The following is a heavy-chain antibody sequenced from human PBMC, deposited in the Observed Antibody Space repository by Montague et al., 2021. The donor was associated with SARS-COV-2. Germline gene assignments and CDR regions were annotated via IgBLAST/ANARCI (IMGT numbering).Heavy chain of an antibody. D-gene: IGHD3-22*01. CDR2: IYSNGDT. J-gene: IGHJ4*01. CDR3: ARVSDYYYHPFDY. V-gene: IGHV4-4*07. Sequence: ETLSLTCTVSGASMSGYHWSWIRQPAGQALEWIGRIYSNGDTTYNPSLKSRLTMSVDTSVRQFSLTMTSVSAADTAIYYCARVSDYYYHPFDYWGHGNLVTVSS. CDR1: GASMSGYH.